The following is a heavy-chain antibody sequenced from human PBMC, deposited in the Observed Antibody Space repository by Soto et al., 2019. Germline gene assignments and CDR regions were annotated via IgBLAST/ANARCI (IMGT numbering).Heavy chain of an antibody. CDR1: GGTFSSYA. V-gene: IGHV1-18*01. CDR2: ISAYNGNT. Sequence: QVQLVQSGAEVKKPGSSVKVSCKASGGTFSSYAISWVRQAPGQGLEWMGGISAYNGNTNYAQKLQGRVTMTTDTSTSTAYMELRSLRSDDTAVYYCARAKGVWFGELFHHYGMDVWGQGTTVTVSS. D-gene: IGHD3-10*01. J-gene: IGHJ6*02. CDR3: ARAKGVWFGELFHHYGMDV.